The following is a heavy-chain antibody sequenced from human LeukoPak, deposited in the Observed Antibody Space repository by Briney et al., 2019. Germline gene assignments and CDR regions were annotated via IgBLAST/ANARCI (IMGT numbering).Heavy chain of an antibody. J-gene: IGHJ6*03. CDR2: IGTAGDT. V-gene: IGHV3-13*01. D-gene: IGHD2-2*01. Sequence: GGSLRLSCAASGFTFSSYDMHWVRQATGKGLEWVSAIGTAGDTYYPGSVKGRFTISRENAKNSLYLQMNSLRAEDTAVYYCAKGPVPAAMWHYYYYMDVWGKGTTVTISS. CDR1: GFTFSSYD. CDR3: AKGPVPAAMWHYYYYMDV.